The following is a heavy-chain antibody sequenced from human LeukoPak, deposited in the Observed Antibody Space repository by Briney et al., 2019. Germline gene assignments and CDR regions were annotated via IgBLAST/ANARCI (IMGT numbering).Heavy chain of an antibody. CDR1: GGSISSGSYY. CDR3: ARHPNNLGYYYYMDV. D-gene: IGHD1-1*01. V-gene: IGHV4-39*01. CDR2: IYYSGST. Sequence: PSQTLSLTCTVSGGSISSGSYYWGWIRQPPGKGLEWIGSIYYSGSTYYNPSLKSRVTISVDTSKNQFSLKLSSVTDADTAVYYCARHPNNLGYYYYMDVWGKGTTVTISS. J-gene: IGHJ6*03.